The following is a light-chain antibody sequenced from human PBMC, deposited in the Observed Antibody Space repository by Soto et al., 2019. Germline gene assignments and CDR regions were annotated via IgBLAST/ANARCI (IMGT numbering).Light chain of an antibody. CDR1: QSVSSY. Sequence: EIVLTQSPATLSLSPGERATLSCRASQSVSSYLAWYQQKPGQAPSLLIYGASTRATGIPARFSGSGSGTEFTLTISSLQSEDFAVYYCQQYNNWPPLITFGQGTRLEIK. J-gene: IGKJ5*01. V-gene: IGKV3-15*01. CDR2: GAS. CDR3: QQYNNWPPLIT.